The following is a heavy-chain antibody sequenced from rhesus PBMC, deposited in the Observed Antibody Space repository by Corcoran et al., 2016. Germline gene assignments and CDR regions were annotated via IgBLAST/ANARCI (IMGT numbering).Heavy chain of an antibody. CDR1: GFTFRAFG. Sequence: EVQLVESGGGLVQPGGSLRLSCAGSGFTFRAFGIHWVRQAPGKGLEWGAVISSEERNKYFADSVKDRFTISRDNSNNILYLQMNNLKLEDTAVYYCTRFDVWGPGVRVTVSS. CDR2: ISSEERNK. J-gene: IGHJ5-1*01. CDR3: TRFDV. V-gene: IGHV3-54*02.